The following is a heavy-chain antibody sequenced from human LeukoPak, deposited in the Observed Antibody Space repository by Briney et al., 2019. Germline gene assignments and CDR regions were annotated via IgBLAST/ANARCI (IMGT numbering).Heavy chain of an antibody. CDR3: ARGTQGRRSGYSYGGNFDY. CDR1: GFTFSSYS. Sequence: GGSLRLPCAASGFTFSSYSMNWVRQAPGKGLEWVSSISSSSSYIYYADSVKGRFTISRDNAKNSLYLQMNSLRAEDTAVYYCARGTQGRRSGYSYGGNFDYWGQGTLVTVSS. J-gene: IGHJ4*02. D-gene: IGHD5-18*01. CDR2: ISSSSSYI. V-gene: IGHV3-21*01.